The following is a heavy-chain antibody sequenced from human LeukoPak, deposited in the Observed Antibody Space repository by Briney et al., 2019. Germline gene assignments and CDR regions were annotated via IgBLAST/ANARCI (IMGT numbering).Heavy chain of an antibody. Sequence: SETLSLTCTVSGGSISSYYWSWIRQPPGKGLEWIGYIYYSGSTNYNPSLKSRVTISVDTSKNQFSLKLSSVTAADTAVYYCARHGYSGYAPGYGMDVWGKGTTVTVSS. CDR1: GGSISSYY. CDR2: IYYSGST. J-gene: IGHJ6*04. D-gene: IGHD5-12*01. CDR3: ARHGYSGYAPGYGMDV. V-gene: IGHV4-59*08.